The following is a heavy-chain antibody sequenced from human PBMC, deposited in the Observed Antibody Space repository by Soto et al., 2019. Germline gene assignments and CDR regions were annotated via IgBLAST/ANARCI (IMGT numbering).Heavy chain of an antibody. CDR1: GFTFSNAW. D-gene: IGHD3-22*01. V-gene: IGHV3-15*07. CDR2: IKSKTDGGTT. J-gene: IGHJ6*02. CDR3: TTGYYDSSGYSAPWYYYYGMDV. Sequence: GGSLRLSCAASGFTFSNAWMNWVRQAPGKGLEWVGRIKSKTDGGTTDYAAPVKGRFTISRDDSKNTLYLQMNSLKTEDTAVYYCTTGYYDSSGYSAPWYYYYGMDVWGQGTTVTVSS.